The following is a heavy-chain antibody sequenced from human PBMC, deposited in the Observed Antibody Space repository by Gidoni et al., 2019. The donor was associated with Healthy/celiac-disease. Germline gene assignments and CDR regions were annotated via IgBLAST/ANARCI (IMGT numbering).Heavy chain of an antibody. CDR3: ARPGGMGEIVGVTAETIRKNDAFDI. D-gene: IGHD2-2*01. CDR2: VIPNCGTA. V-gene: IGHV1-69*01. J-gene: IGHJ3*02. Sequence: QVQLVPSSTQVNQSDSSVQVLCSASGAIFSSYSISLVPQGPGQGLEWIGGVIPNCGTADDAKKYQGRDTINADESTSTAYMERNSLRSEDTPVYYCARPGGMGEIVGVTAETIRKNDAFDIWGQGTMVTVSS. CDR1: GAIFSSYS.